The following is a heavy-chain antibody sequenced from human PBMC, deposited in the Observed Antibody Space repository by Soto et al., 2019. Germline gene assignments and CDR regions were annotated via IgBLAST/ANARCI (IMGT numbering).Heavy chain of an antibody. CDR1: GFTYSNSV. CDR2: ASTDGHKK. CDR3: AREGYSSGWGGVLDC. D-gene: IGHD6-19*01. J-gene: IGHJ4*02. Sequence: VQLMESGGGVVQPGTSLRLSCTASGFTYSNSVIHWVRQAPGKGLEWVAVASTDGHKKDYATSVRGRFTISRDNSKNTLDLKMDSRRGDDTAVYYCAREGYSSGWGGVLDCWGRGIMVAVSS. V-gene: IGHV3-30*04.